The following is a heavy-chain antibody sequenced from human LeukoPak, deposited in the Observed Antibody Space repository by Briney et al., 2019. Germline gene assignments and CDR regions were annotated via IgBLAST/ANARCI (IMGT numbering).Heavy chain of an antibody. CDR2: IKHDGNEK. D-gene: IGHD1-26*01. J-gene: IGHJ4*02. CDR3: AKDRGSYYGGDFDY. CDR1: GFTFSSYW. V-gene: IGHV3-7*01. Sequence: GGSLKLSCAASGFTFSSYWMNWVRQAPGKGLEWVANIKHDGNEKYYVDSVKGRFTISRDNAKNSLYLQMNSLRAEDTAVYYCAKDRGSYYGGDFDYWGQGTLVTVSS.